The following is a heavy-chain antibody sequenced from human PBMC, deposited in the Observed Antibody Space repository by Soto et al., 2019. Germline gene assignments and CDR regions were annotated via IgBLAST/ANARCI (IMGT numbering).Heavy chain of an antibody. CDR2: ISSSGTNT. Sequence: EVQLVESGGGLVKPGGSLRLSCAASGITFSTYYMNWIRQAPGKGLEWVSYISSSGTNTFYADSVSGRFTISRDNAENSPYRQINGLIAEVTFGYYGAGTADSLDYFGRGTQVTVSA. J-gene: IGHJ4*02. CDR1: GITFSTYY. CDR3: AGTADSLDY. V-gene: IGHV3-21*06. D-gene: IGHD3-9*01.